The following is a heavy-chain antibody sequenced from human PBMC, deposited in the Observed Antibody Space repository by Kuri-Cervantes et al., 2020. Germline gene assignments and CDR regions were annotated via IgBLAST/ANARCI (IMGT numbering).Heavy chain of an antibody. V-gene: IGHV4-39*01. CDR3: ASWGRLGDYYDSSGFP. Sequence: SETLSLTCSVSGDSIRSGAYYWGWIRQPPGKGLEWIGSIYYSGSTYYNPSLKSRVTISVDTSKNQFSLKLSSVTAADTAVYYCASWGRLGDYYDSSGFPWGQGTLVTVSS. D-gene: IGHD3-22*01. CDR2: IYYSGST. J-gene: IGHJ5*02. CDR1: GDSIRSGAYY.